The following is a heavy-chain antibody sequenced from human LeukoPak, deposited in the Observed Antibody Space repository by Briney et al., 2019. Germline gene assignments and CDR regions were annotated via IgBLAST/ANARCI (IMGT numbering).Heavy chain of an antibody. Sequence: GWSLRLSCAASGFTFSSHGMHWVRQAPGKGLEGLAVIWYDGSNKYYADSVKGRFTISRDNSKNTLYLQMNSQRAEDTAVYYCARDRTLYSSAPGGDYWGQGTLVTVSS. CDR1: GFTFSSHG. D-gene: IGHD6-19*01. CDR3: ARDRTLYSSAPGGDY. V-gene: IGHV3-33*01. CDR2: IWYDGSNK. J-gene: IGHJ4*02.